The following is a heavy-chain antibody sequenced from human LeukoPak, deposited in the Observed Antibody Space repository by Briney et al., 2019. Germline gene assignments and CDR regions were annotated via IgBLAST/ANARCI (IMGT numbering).Heavy chain of an antibody. J-gene: IGHJ4*02. Sequence: ASVKVSCKASGYTFTGYYMHWVRQAPGQGLEWMGWINPNSGDTNYAQKFQGRVTMTRDTSTSTVYMELSSLRSEDTAVYYCARDPYYYDSSGPDYWGQGTLVTVSS. D-gene: IGHD3-22*01. CDR1: GYTFTGYY. V-gene: IGHV1-2*02. CDR2: INPNSGDT. CDR3: ARDPYYYDSSGPDY.